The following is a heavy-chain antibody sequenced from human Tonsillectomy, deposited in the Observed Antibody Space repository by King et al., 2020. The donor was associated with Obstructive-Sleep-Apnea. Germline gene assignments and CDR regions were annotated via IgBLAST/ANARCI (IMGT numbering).Heavy chain of an antibody. CDR3: ARSDAATSSGFDY. Sequence: QLQESGPGLVKPSQTLSLTCTVSGASISSGRDYWSWSRQHPGKGLEWIGYSSSSGSTFYNPSLKSRVTISVDTSKNQFSLKLSSVSAADTAVYYCARSDAATSSGFDYCGQGTLVTVSS. V-gene: IGHV4-31*03. J-gene: IGHJ4*02. CDR1: GASISSGRDY. CDR2: SSSSGST. D-gene: IGHD6-6*01.